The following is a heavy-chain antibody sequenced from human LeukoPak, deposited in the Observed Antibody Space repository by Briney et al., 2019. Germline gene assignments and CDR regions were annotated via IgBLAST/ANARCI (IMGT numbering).Heavy chain of an antibody. CDR3: AREDAKQWLDAFDI. D-gene: IGHD6-19*01. V-gene: IGHV1-69*05. CDR1: GGTFSSYA. CDR2: IIPIFGTA. Sequence: SVKVSCKASGGTFSSYAIGWVRQAPGQGLEWMGGIIPIFGTANYAQKFQGRVTITTDESTSTAYMELSSLRSEDTAVYYCAREDAKQWLDAFDIWGQGTMVTVSS. J-gene: IGHJ3*02.